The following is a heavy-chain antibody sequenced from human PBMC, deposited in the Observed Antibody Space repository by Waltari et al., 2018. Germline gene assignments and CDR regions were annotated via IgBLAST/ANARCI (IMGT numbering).Heavy chain of an antibody. CDR3: ARNPEPGVAAAGVYYYGMDV. CDR1: GGTFSSYA. Sequence: QVQLVQSGAEVKKPGSSVKVSCKASGGTFSSYAISWVRQAPGQGLEWMGRIIPIFGTANYAQKFQGRVTITADKSTSTAYMELSSLRSEDTAVYYCARNPEPGVAAAGVYYYGMDVWGQGTTVTVSS. V-gene: IGHV1-69*08. D-gene: IGHD6-13*01. CDR2: IIPIFGTA. J-gene: IGHJ6*02.